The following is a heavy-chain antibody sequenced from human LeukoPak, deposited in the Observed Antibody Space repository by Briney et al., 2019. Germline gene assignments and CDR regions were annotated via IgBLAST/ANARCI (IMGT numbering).Heavy chain of an antibody. J-gene: IGHJ4*02. Sequence: GGSLRLSCAASGFIFSNYGMNWVRQAPGKGLEWVAAISASGSATSYADSVRGRFTISRDNSKSTTYLQMNSLRAEDTAVFYCAKSAYYDASGYYREYYFDYWGQGTLVTVSS. CDR3: AKSAYYDASGYYREYYFDY. CDR2: ISASGSAT. V-gene: IGHV3-23*01. CDR1: GFIFSNYG. D-gene: IGHD3-22*01.